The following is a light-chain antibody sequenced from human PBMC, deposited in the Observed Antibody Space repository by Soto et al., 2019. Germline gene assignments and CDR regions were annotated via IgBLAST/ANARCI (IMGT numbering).Light chain of an antibody. CDR1: QSVSSY. Sequence: EIVLTQSPATLSLSPGERATLSCRSSQSVSSYLAWYQQKPGQAPRLLIYDASNRATGIPARFSGSGSGTDFTLTISGLEPEDFAVYYCQQRSKWPVRFGEGTKVEIK. V-gene: IGKV3-11*01. J-gene: IGKJ1*01. CDR2: DAS. CDR3: QQRSKWPVR.